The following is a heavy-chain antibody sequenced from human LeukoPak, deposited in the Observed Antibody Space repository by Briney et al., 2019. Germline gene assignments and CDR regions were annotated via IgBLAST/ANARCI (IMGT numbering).Heavy chain of an antibody. D-gene: IGHD4-17*01. CDR3: ARDYGDYEPGRHHYYYYYMDV. CDR2: ISSSSSYI. V-gene: IGHV3-21*01. CDR1: GFTFSSYS. J-gene: IGHJ6*03. Sequence: GGSLRLSCAASGFTFSSYSMNWVRQSPGKGLERVSSISSSSSYIFYADSVKGRFTMSRDNAKKSLFLQMNSLRAEDTAVYYCARDYGDYEPGRHHYYYYYMDVWGKGTTVTVSS.